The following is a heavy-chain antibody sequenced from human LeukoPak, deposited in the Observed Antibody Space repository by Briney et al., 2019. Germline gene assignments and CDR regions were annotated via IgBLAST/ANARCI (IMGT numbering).Heavy chain of an antibody. D-gene: IGHD1-26*01. J-gene: IGHJ4*02. Sequence: PGGSLRLSCAASGFTFSSSAMTWVRQAPGKGLECVSAISGSGGSTYYADSVKGRFTISRDNSKNTLYLQMNSLRAEDTAVYYCAKAPGAGATIFDYWGQGTLVTVSS. CDR1: GFTFSSSA. V-gene: IGHV3-23*01. CDR2: ISGSGGST. CDR3: AKAPGAGATIFDY.